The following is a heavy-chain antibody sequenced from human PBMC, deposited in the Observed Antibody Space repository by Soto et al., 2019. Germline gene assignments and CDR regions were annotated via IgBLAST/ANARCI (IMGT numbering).Heavy chain of an antibody. CDR1: GGSISSGDYY. CDR2: IHYSGST. Sequence: QVQLQESGPGLVKPSQTLSLTCTVSGGSISSGDYYWSWIRQPPGKGLEWIGYIHYSGSTYYNPSLKSRVTISVDTSKNQFSLKLSSVTAADTAVYYCARVGTIFGVVIDPWGQGTLVTVSS. V-gene: IGHV4-30-4*01. J-gene: IGHJ5*02. D-gene: IGHD3-3*01. CDR3: ARVGTIFGVVIDP.